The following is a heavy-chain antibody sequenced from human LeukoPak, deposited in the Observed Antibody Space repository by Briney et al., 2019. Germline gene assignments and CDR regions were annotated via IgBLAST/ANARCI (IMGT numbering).Heavy chain of an antibody. D-gene: IGHD2-21*02. V-gene: IGHV4-59*01. CDR2: IYYTGST. Sequence: PSETLSLTCTVSGGSISSYYWSWIRQPPGKGLESIGYIYYTGSTNYSPSLKSRVTISVDTSKTQFSLRLSSVTTADTAVYYCARRGVVTATSFDAMDVWGNGTTVTVSS. CDR1: GGSISSYY. CDR3: ARRGVVTATSFDAMDV. J-gene: IGHJ6*03.